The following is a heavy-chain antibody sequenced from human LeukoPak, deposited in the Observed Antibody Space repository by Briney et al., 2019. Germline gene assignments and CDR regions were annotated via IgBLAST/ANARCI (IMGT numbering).Heavy chain of an antibody. CDR1: GGSISSYY. J-gene: IGHJ5*02. CDR2: IYSRGST. V-gene: IGHV4-4*07. D-gene: IGHD6-13*01. Sequence: PSETLSLTCTVSGGSISSYYWSWIRQPAGKGLEWIGRIYSRGSTNYNPSLQSRVTMSVDTSKNQFSLKLSSVTAADTAVYYCASQYSSSNWFDPWGQGTLVTVSS. CDR3: ASQYSSSNWFDP.